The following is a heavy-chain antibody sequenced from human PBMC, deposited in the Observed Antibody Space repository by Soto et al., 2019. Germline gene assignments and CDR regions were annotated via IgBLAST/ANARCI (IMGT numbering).Heavy chain of an antibody. CDR2: INHSGST. D-gene: IGHD6-6*01. CDR3: ARGYSSSFPPYFDY. V-gene: IGHV4-34*01. J-gene: IGHJ4*02. CDR1: GGSFSGYY. Sequence: SETLSLTCAVYGGSFSGYYWSWIRQPPGKGLEWIGEINHSGSTNYNPSLKSRVTISVDTSKNQFSLKLSSVTAADTAVYYCARGYSSSFPPYFDYWGQGTLVTAPQ.